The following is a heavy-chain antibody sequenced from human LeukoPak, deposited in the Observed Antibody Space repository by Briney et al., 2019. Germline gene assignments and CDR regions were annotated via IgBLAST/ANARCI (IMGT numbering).Heavy chain of an antibody. Sequence: SETLSLTCAVYGGSFSGYYWSWIRQPPGKGLEWIGEINHSGSTNYNPSLKSRATISVDTSKNQFSLKLSSVTAADTAVYYCARGPYSSGWYKGIDYWGQGTLVTVSS. J-gene: IGHJ4*02. V-gene: IGHV4-34*01. D-gene: IGHD6-19*01. CDR3: ARGPYSSGWYKGIDY. CDR2: INHSGST. CDR1: GGSFSGYY.